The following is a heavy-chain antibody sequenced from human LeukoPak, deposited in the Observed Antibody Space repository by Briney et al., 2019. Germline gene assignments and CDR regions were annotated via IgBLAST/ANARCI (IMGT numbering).Heavy chain of an antibody. V-gene: IGHV4-38-2*01. Sequence: SETLSLTCAVSGYSIGNGYYWAWIRQPPGKGLEWIGSAYHSGTTHYNPSLQSRLTLSVDTSKNYFSLRLTSVTAADTAVYYCARHYNNYILRPFDYWGQGALVTVSS. J-gene: IGHJ4*02. CDR2: AYHSGTT. D-gene: IGHD4-11*01. CDR1: GYSIGNGYY. CDR3: ARHYNNYILRPFDY.